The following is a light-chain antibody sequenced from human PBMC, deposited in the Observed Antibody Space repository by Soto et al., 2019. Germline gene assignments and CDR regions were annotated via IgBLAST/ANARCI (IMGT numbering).Light chain of an antibody. CDR2: DAS. CDR3: QQYNSYPWT. CDR1: QSISSW. J-gene: IGKJ1*01. V-gene: IGKV1-5*01. Sequence: DIQMTQSPSTLSASVGDRVTITCRASQSISSWLAWYQQQPGKAPKLLIYDASSLESGVPSRFRGSGSGTEFTLTISSLQPDDFATYYCQQYNSYPWTFGQGTKVEIK.